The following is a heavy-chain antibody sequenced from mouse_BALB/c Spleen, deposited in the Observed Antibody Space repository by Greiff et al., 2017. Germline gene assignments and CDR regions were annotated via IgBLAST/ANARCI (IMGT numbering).Heavy chain of an antibody. Sequence: VQLQQSGPGLVQPSQSLSISCTVSGFSLTSYGVHWVRQSPGKGLEWLGVIWSGGSTDYNAAFISRLSISKDNSKSQVFFKMNSLQADDTAIYYCARSTMVTTIYYYAMDYWGQGTSVTVSS. V-gene: IGHV2-4-1*01. J-gene: IGHJ4*01. CDR2: IWSGGST. CDR3: ARSTMVTTIYYYAMDY. D-gene: IGHD2-2*01. CDR1: GFSLTSYG.